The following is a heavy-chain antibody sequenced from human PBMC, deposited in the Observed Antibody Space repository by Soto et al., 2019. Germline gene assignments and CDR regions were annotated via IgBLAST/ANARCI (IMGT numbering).Heavy chain of an antibody. J-gene: IGHJ4*02. Sequence: NPSETLSLTCAVYGGSFSGYYWSWIRQPPGKGLEWIGEINHSGSTNYNPSLKSRVTISVDTSKNQFSLKLSSVTAADTAVYYCARRSSSSGYYFDYWGQGTLVTVSS. CDR2: INHSGST. CDR3: ARRSSSSGYYFDY. V-gene: IGHV4-34*01. CDR1: GGSFSGYY. D-gene: IGHD6-6*01.